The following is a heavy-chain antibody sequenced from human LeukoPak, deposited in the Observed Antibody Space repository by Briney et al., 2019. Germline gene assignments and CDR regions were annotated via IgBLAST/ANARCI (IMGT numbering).Heavy chain of an antibody. V-gene: IGHV3-23*01. CDR2: ISGSGTST. CDR1: GFTFSSYA. J-gene: IGHJ4*02. Sequence: GRSLRLSCAASGFTFSSYAMTWVRQAPGKGLEWVSSISGSGTSTFYADSVKGRFTIFRDNSKNTLYLQMNGLRVEDTAVFYCAKGDNNILTGYYNSFDSWGQGTLVTVSS. CDR3: AKGDNNILTGYYNSFDS. D-gene: IGHD3-9*01.